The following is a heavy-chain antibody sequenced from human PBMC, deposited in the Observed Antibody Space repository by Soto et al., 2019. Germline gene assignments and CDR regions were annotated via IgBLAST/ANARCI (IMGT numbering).Heavy chain of an antibody. CDR1: GGTFTSYA. J-gene: IGHJ6*02. D-gene: IGHD2-2*01. V-gene: IGHV1-69*13. CDR3: ARGVVTAPPYNYYYGMDV. Sequence: SVKVSCKASGGTFTSYAISWVRQAPGQGLAWMGGLSPLFRTANYAQKFQGRVTITADESTSTAYMELSSLRSDDTAVYYCARGVVTAPPYNYYYGMDVWGQGTTVTVSS. CDR2: LSPLFRTA.